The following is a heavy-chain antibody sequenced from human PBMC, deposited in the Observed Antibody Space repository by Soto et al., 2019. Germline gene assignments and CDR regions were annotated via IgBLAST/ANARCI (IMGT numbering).Heavy chain of an antibody. D-gene: IGHD3-10*01. CDR1: GFSLSTSGVG. CDR3: AHRGAMVRVVAFDI. CDR2: IYWNDDK. Sequence: QITLKESGPTLVKPTQTLTLTCTFSGFSLSTSGVGVGWIRQPPGKALEWLALIYWNDDKRYSPSLKSRLTITKDTSKNQVVLTMTNMDPVDTDTYYCAHRGAMVRVVAFDIWGQGTMVTVSS. J-gene: IGHJ3*02. V-gene: IGHV2-5*01.